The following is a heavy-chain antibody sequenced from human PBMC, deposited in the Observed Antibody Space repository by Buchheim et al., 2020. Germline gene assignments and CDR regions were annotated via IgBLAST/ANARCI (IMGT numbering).Heavy chain of an antibody. Sequence: EVQMVESRGGLVQPGGSLRLSCTASGFISSAYWMSWVRQAPGKGLEWVANIKQDGREKYYVDSVKGRFTISRDNSMNTLYLQMNSLRAGDTAVYYCAKRGPTEEEQLKFDYWGQGTL. V-gene: IGHV3-7*03. D-gene: IGHD1/OR15-1a*01. CDR3: AKRGPTEEEQLKFDY. CDR1: GFISSAYW. J-gene: IGHJ4*02. CDR2: IKQDGREK.